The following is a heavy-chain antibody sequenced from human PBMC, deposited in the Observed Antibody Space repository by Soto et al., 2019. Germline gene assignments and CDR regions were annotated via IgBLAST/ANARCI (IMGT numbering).Heavy chain of an antibody. V-gene: IGHV4-61*08. CDR2: IFYNGTA. CDR3: ARIGGWYDIDF. CDR1: GGSVGSGGFH. D-gene: IGHD6-19*01. J-gene: IGHJ4*02. Sequence: SLTCSVSGGSVGSGGFHWSWIRQPPGKGLQFIGSIFYNGTANYSPSLKNRVSISIDTSQSQFFLQLISVAAADTAVYYCARIGGWYDIDFWGQGSLVTVSS.